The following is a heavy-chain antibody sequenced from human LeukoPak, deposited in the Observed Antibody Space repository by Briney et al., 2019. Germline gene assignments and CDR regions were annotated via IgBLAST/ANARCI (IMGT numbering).Heavy chain of an antibody. Sequence: PGGSLRLSCAASGFTFNTFNMNWVRQAPGKGLEWVSSITSGGDYIYYADSVKGRFTTSRDNAKNSLSLQLNSLRVEDTAVYYCTRGHYDVLAASYKWTPDYWGQGTLVTVSS. V-gene: IGHV3-21*01. J-gene: IGHJ4*02. CDR3: TRGHYDVLAASYKWTPDY. CDR1: GFTFNTFN. D-gene: IGHD3-9*01. CDR2: ITSGGDYI.